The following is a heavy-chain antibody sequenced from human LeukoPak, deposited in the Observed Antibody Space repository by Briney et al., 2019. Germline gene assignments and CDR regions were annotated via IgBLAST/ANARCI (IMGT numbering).Heavy chain of an antibody. J-gene: IGHJ3*02. Sequence: SVKVSCKASGGTFSSYAISWVRQAPGQGVEWMGRIIPIFGTAKYAQTLQGRVTITAEKSTSTAYMELSSLRSEHTAVYYCARVIVVVPAAMINDAFDIWGQGTMVTVSS. V-gene: IGHV1-69*06. CDR1: GGTFSSYA. CDR2: IIPIFGTA. D-gene: IGHD2-2*01. CDR3: ARVIVVVPAAMINDAFDI.